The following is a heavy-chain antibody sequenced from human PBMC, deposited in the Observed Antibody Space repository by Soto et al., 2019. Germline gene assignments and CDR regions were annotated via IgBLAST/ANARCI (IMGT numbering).Heavy chain of an antibody. CDR2: IYPGDSDT. CDR1: GYSFTSYW. J-gene: IGHJ3*02. V-gene: IGHV5-51*01. CDR3: ARSPYYYDSSGPTIDAFDI. D-gene: IGHD3-22*01. Sequence: GESLKISCKGSGYSFTSYWIGWVRQMPGKGLEWMGIIYPGDSDTRYSPSFQGQVTISADKSISTAYLQWSSLKASDTAMYYWARSPYYYDSSGPTIDAFDIWGQGTMVTVSS.